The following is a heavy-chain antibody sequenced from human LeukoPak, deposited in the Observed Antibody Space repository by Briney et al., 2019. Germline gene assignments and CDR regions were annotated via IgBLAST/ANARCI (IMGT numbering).Heavy chain of an antibody. CDR3: ARDQGGSYSY. Sequence: GGSLRLSCAASGFTFGSYSMNWVRQAPGKGLEWVSFISSLSGTREYADSVKGRFTISGDNAKNSLYLQMNSLRAEDTAVYYCARDQGGSYSYWGQGTLVTVSS. D-gene: IGHD1-26*01. CDR1: GFTFGSYS. J-gene: IGHJ4*02. V-gene: IGHV3-48*01. CDR2: ISSLSGTR.